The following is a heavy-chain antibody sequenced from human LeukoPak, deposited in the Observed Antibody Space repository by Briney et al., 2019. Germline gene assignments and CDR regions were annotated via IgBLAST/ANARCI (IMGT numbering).Heavy chain of an antibody. CDR3: ARLPTESPVGWFDP. V-gene: IGHV1-18*01. CDR1: GGTFSSYA. Sequence: GASVKVSCKASGGTFSSYAISWVRQAPGQGLEWMGWISAYNGNTNYAQKLQGRVTMTTDTSTSTAYMELRSLRSDDTAVYYCARLPTESPVGWFDPWGQGTLVTVSS. D-gene: IGHD1-1*01. CDR2: ISAYNGNT. J-gene: IGHJ5*02.